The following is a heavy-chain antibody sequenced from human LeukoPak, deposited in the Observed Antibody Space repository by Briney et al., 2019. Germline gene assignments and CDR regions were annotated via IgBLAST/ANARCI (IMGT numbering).Heavy chain of an antibody. J-gene: IGHJ1*01. CDR1: GFTFSSSW. V-gene: IGHV3-7*05. D-gene: IGHD6-13*01. Sequence: PGGSLRLSCAASGFTFSSSWMSWVRQAPGKGLEWVANIKQDGSEKYYVDSVKGRFTISRDNAKNSLYLQMNSLRAEDTAVYYCARRSAAVGYGEYFQHWGQGTLVTVSS. CDR3: ARRSAAVGYGEYFQH. CDR2: IKQDGSEK.